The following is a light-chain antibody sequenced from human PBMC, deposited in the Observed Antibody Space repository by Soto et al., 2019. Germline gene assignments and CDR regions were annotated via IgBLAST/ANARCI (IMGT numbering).Light chain of an antibody. Sequence: EVVMTQSPGAVSVSPGERATLSCRASQSVTSNVAWYQQKPGQAPRLLIYGASTRATGIPGRFSGSGSGTEFTLTISSLQSEDFAVYYCQQYSNWPRTFGQGTKVDIK. CDR3: QQYSNWPRT. J-gene: IGKJ1*01. CDR2: GAS. V-gene: IGKV3-15*01. CDR1: QSVTSN.